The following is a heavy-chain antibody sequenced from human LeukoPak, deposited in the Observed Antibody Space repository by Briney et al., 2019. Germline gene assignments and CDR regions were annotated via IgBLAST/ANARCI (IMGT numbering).Heavy chain of an antibody. CDR2: IKQDGSEK. D-gene: IGHD3-3*01. CDR1: GFTFSSYW. CDR3: ARADQPPYYDFWSGSGSMDV. V-gene: IGHV3-7*01. J-gene: IGHJ6*04. Sequence: GGSLRLSCAASGFTFSSYWMSWVRQAPGKGLEWVANIKQDGSEKYYVDSVNGRFTISRDNAKNSLYLQMNSLRAEDTAVYYCARADQPPYYDFWSGSGSMDVWGKGTTVTVSS.